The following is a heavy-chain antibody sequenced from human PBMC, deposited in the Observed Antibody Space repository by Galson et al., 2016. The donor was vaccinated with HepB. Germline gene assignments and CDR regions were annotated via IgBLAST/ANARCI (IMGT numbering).Heavy chain of an antibody. V-gene: IGHV3-23*01. CDR3: AVRYSSIWYFQH. Sequence: SLRLSCAASGFTFSSYSMNWVRQAPGKGLGWVSAMSDSGGSTYYADSVKGRFTISRDNSKNTLYLQMNSLGAEDTAIYYCAVRYSSIWYFQHWGRGTLVSVSS. CDR2: MSDSGGST. CDR1: GFTFSSYS. J-gene: IGHJ1*01. D-gene: IGHD6-13*01.